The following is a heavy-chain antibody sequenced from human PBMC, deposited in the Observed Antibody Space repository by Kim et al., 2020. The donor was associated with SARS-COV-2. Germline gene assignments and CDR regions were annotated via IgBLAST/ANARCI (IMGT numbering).Heavy chain of an antibody. D-gene: IGHD2-21*01. CDR3: VRGRYCGEGRCYFFDY. V-gene: IGHV3-9*01. CDR2: ISLSAGSI. Sequence: GGSLRLSCAASGFTFSDYAIHWVRQAPGKGLEWVSGISLSAGSIGYADSVKGRFTISRDNAKTSVYLQMNNLRPEDTALYSCVRGRYCGEGRCYFFDYWGQGTQVTVSS. J-gene: IGHJ4*02. CDR1: GFTFSDYA.